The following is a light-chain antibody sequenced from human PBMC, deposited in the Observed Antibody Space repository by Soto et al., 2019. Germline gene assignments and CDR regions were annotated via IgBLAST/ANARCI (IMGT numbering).Light chain of an antibody. CDR2: DAS. CDR3: HQTYDTPYT. V-gene: IGKV1-39*01. Sequence: DIQMTQSPSSLSASVGDRVTITCRASQSIDSYLNWYQQKPGKAPKLLIYDASSLQSGVPSRFSGSGSGTDFTLTISSLQPEDFATYYCHQTYDTPYTFGQGTKLEI. J-gene: IGKJ2*01. CDR1: QSIDSY.